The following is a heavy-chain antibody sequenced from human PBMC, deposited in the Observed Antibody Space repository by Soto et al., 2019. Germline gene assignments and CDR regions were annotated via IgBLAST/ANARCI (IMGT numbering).Heavy chain of an antibody. CDR2: VKPDGSEK. D-gene: IGHD2-21*01. CDR3: ARYPSIPHYSDY. CDR1: GFTFSGYW. V-gene: IGHV3-7*01. Sequence: GGSLRLSCAASGFTFSGYWMSWVRQAPGKGLQWVANVKPDGSEKYYVDSAKGRFTISRDNAKNSLYLQMNSLRAEDTAVYYCARYPSIPHYSDYWGQGTLVTVSS. J-gene: IGHJ4*02.